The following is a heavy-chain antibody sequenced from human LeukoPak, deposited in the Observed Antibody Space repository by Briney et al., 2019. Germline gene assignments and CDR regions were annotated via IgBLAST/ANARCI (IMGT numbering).Heavy chain of an antibody. CDR3: ARGADFWTGSRGY. V-gene: IGHV4-59*12. CDR1: GGSISSYY. J-gene: IGHJ4*02. D-gene: IGHD3/OR15-3a*01. CDR2: IYYSGST. Sequence: SETLSLTCTVSGGSISSYYWSWIRQPPGKGLEWIGYIYYSGSTNYNPSLRSRVTISVDRPKNQFSLNLTSVTAADTAVYYCARGADFWTGSRGYWGQGTLVTVSS.